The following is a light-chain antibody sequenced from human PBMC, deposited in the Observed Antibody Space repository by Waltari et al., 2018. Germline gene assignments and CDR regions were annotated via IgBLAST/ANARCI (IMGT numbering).Light chain of an antibody. V-gene: IGLV2-14*04. Sequence: WDQQHPGKAPKVMIYDVSKRPSGVSNRFAGSKSGNTASLTISGLQAEDEADYYCSSYTSSSTWVFGGGTKLTVL. CDR2: DVS. CDR3: SSYTSSSTWV. J-gene: IGLJ3*02.